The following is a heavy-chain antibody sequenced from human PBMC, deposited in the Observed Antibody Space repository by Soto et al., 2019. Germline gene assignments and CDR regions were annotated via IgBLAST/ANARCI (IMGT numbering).Heavy chain of an antibody. Sequence: GGSLRLSCAASGFTFSSYAMHWVRQAPGKGLEWVAVISYDGSNKYYADSVKGRFTISRDNSKNTLYLQMNSLRAEDTAVYYCARVATFPQKNEEEFDYWGQGTLVTVSS. D-gene: IGHD5-12*01. CDR2: ISYDGSNK. CDR3: ARVATFPQKNEEEFDY. V-gene: IGHV3-30-3*01. J-gene: IGHJ4*02. CDR1: GFTFSSYA.